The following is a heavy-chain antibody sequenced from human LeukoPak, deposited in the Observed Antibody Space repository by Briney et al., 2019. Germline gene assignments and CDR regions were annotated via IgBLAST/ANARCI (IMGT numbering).Heavy chain of an antibody. CDR3: AKDQKPDSGYDIDH. V-gene: IGHV3-23*01. D-gene: IGHD5-12*01. Sequence: PGGSLRLSCVGSGFTFTRYAMSWVRQAPGKGLEWVSGISGSSSHTADADSVKGRFTISRDNSKNTLYLQMHSLRAEDTAVYYCAKDQKPDSGYDIDHWGQGTLVTVSS. CDR2: ISGSSSHT. CDR1: GFTFTRYA. J-gene: IGHJ4*02.